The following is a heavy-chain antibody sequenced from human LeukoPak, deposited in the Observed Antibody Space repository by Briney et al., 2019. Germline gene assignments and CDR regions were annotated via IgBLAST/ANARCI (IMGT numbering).Heavy chain of an antibody. CDR1: GGSISSSSYY. CDR3: ARQRGGYSSSWYSKKLDWFDP. CDR2: TYYSGST. D-gene: IGHD6-13*01. V-gene: IGHV4-39*01. J-gene: IGHJ5*02. Sequence: SETLSLTCTVSGGSISSSSYYWGWIRQPPGKGLEWIGSTYYSGSTYYNPSLKSRVTISVDTSKNQFSLKLSSVTAADTAVYYCARQRGGYSSSWYSKKLDWFDPWGQGTLVTVSS.